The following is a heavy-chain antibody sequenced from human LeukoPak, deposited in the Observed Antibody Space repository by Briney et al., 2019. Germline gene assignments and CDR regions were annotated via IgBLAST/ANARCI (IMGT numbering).Heavy chain of an antibody. CDR1: GYTFTSYG. D-gene: IGHD3-3*01. CDR3: ARPANYDFWSGPGWFDP. V-gene: IGHV1-18*01. CDR2: ISAYNGNT. J-gene: IGHJ5*02. Sequence: ASVKVSCTASGYTFTSYGISWVRQAPGQGLEWMGWISAYNGNTNYAQKLQGRVTMTTDTSTSTAYMELRSLRSDDTAVYYCARPANYDFWSGPGWFDPWGQGTLVTVSS.